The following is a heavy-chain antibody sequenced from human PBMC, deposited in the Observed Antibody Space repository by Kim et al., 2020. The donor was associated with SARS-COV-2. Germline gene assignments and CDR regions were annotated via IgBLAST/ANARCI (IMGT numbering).Heavy chain of an antibody. CDR2: IYHSGST. J-gene: IGHJ4*02. D-gene: IGHD4-17*01. V-gene: IGHV4-38-2*02. CDR1: GYSISSGYY. CDR3: ASGWGTYGGNFDY. Sequence: SETLSLTCTVSGYSISSGYYWGWIRQPPGKGLEWIGSIYHSGSTYYNPSLKSRVTISVDTSKNQFSLKLSSVTAADTAVYYCASGWGTYGGNFDYWGQGTLVTVSS.